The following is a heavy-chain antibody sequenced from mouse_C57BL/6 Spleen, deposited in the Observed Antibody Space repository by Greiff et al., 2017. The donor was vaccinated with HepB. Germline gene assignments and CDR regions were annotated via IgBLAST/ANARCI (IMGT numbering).Heavy chain of an antibody. Sequence: VQLQQSGAELVKPGASVKISCKASGYAFSSYWMNWVKQRPGKGLEWIGQIYPGDGDTNYNGKFKGKATLTADKSSSTAYMQLSSLTSEDSAVYFCASPYGSSSNWYFDVWGTGTTVTVAS. CDR3: ASPYGSSSNWYFDV. J-gene: IGHJ1*03. CDR2: IYPGDGDT. CDR1: GYAFSSYW. V-gene: IGHV1-80*01. D-gene: IGHD1-1*01.